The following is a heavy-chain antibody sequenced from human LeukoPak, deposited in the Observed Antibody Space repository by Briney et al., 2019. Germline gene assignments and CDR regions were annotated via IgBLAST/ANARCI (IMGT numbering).Heavy chain of an antibody. CDR1: GGSMSSGDYY. J-gene: IGHJ5*02. D-gene: IGHD3-10*01. CDR3: ASAKGMVRGVIIMDRFDP. V-gene: IGHV4-30-4*01. Sequence: PSEALSLTCTVSGGSMSSGDYYWSWIRQPPGKGLEWIGYIYYSGSTYYHPSLKSRVTISVDTSKYQCSLKLSSVPAADTAVYYCASAKGMVRGVIIMDRFDPWGQGTLVTVSS. CDR2: IYYSGST.